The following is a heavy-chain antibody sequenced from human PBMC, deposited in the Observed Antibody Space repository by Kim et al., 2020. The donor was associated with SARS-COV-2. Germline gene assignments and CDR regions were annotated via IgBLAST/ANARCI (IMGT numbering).Heavy chain of an antibody. Sequence: SETLSLTCDVSGASISSGSYSWSWIRQPPGQGLEWIASIYQSGGTYYNPSLKSRATISVDRSKNQFSLTLTSVTAADTAVYYCTRGPYSDYFDYWCQGNL. J-gene: IGHJ4*02. V-gene: IGHV4-30-2*01. D-gene: IGHD4-4*01. CDR3: TRGPYSDYFDY. CDR1: GASISSGSYS. CDR2: IYQSGGT.